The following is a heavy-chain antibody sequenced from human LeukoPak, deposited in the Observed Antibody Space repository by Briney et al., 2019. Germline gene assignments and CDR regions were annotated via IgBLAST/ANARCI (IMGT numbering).Heavy chain of an antibody. D-gene: IGHD3-10*01. CDR3: ARHASGSFPGVGYTWFDP. V-gene: IGHV7-4-1*02. CDR1: GYTFTTYG. J-gene: IGHJ5*02. Sequence: GASVKASCKASGYTFTTYGINWVRQAPEQGLEWMGWINTNTGNPTFAQGFTGRFVFSLDTSINTAYLQISSLKPEDTAIYYCARHASGSFPGVGYTWFDPWGQGTLVTVSS. CDR2: INTNTGNP.